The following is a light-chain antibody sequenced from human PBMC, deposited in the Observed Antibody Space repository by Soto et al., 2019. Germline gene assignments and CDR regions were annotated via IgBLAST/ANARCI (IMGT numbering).Light chain of an antibody. Sequence: EIVLTQSPGTLSLSPGEGATLSCRASQSVSSSYLAWYQQKPGQAPRLLIYGASSRATGIPDRFSGSGSGTDFTLTISSLQPEDFATYYCQQSYSTPPTFGQGTKVEIK. CDR1: QSVSSSY. V-gene: IGKV3-20*01. CDR2: GAS. J-gene: IGKJ1*01. CDR3: QQSYSTPPT.